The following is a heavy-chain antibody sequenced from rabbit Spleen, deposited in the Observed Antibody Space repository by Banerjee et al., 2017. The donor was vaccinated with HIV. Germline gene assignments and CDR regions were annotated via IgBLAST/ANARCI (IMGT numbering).Heavy chain of an antibody. CDR1: GLDFSISYW. V-gene: IGHV1S45*01. D-gene: IGHD4-1*01. J-gene: IGHJ4*01. CDR3: VREAGAIGWNFYL. Sequence: QEQLVESGGDLVKPGASLTLTCKASGLDFSISYWMCWVRQAPGKGLEWIACIDVIKSGSTYYASWAKGRFTISKTSSTTVTLQMNSLTAADTATYFCVREAGAIGWNFYLWGPGTLVTVS. CDR2: IDVIKSGST.